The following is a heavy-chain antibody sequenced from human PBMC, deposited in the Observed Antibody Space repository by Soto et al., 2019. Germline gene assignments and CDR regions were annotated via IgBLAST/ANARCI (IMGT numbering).Heavy chain of an antibody. J-gene: IGHJ6*03. D-gene: IGHD1-1*01. Sequence: PSQTLSLTCAISGDSVSNNSAAWNWIRQSPSRGLEWLGRTYYRSKWYNDYAVSVKSRITINPDTSKNQFSLQLNSVTPEDTAVYYCARVYWKDPYYYYYYMDVWGKGTTVTVSS. CDR2: TYYRSKWYN. CDR3: ARVYWKDPYYYYYYMDV. V-gene: IGHV6-1*01. CDR1: GDSVSNNSAA.